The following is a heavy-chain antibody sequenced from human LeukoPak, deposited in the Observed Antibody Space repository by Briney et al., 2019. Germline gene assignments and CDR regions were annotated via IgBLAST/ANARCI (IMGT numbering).Heavy chain of an antibody. V-gene: IGHV3-21*01. J-gene: IGHJ4*02. CDR1: GFTFSSYS. Sequence: GGSLRLSCAASGFTFSSYSMNWVRQAPGKGLEWVSSISSSSSYIYYADSVKVRFSISRDNAKNSLYLQRNSLRAEDTAVYYCASMAPLASSDYWGQGTLVTVSS. D-gene: IGHD5-24*01. CDR3: ASMAPLASSDY. CDR2: ISSSSSYI.